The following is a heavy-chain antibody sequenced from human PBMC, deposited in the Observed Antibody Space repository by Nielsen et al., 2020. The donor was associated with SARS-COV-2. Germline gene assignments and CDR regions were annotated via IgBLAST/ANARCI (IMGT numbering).Heavy chain of an antibody. CDR3: ASAYSGSYRAPWDY. V-gene: IGHV3-23*01. Sequence: GESLKISCAASGFTFSSYAMSWVRQAPGKGLEWVSAISGSGGSTYYADSVKGRFTISRDNSKNTLYLQMNSLRAEDTAVYYCASAYSGSYRAPWDYWGQGTLVTVSS. J-gene: IGHJ4*02. CDR2: ISGSGGST. CDR1: GFTFSSYA. D-gene: IGHD1-26*01.